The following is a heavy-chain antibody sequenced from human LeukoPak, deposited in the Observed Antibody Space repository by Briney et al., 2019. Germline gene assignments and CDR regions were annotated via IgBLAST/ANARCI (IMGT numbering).Heavy chain of an antibody. J-gene: IGHJ4*02. Sequence: PGRSLRLSCAASGFTFSSYGMHWVRQAPGKGLEWVAVIWYDGSNKYYADSVKGRFTISRDNSKNTLYLQMNSLRAEDTAVYYCAKVFFQQLVLYYFDYWGQGTLVTVSS. D-gene: IGHD6-6*01. V-gene: IGHV3-33*06. CDR3: AKVFFQQLVLYYFDY. CDR1: GFTFSSYG. CDR2: IWYDGSNK.